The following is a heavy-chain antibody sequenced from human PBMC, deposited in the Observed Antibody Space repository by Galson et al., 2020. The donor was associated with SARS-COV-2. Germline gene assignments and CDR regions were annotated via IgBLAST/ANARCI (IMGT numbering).Heavy chain of an antibody. Sequence: GGSLRLSCAASGFTFSSYEMNWVRQAPGKGLEWVSYISSSGSTIYYADSVKGRFTISRDNAKNSLYLQMNSLRAEDTAVYYCAREMGLRYFDYYYYYYGMDVWGQGTTVTVSS. D-gene: IGHD3-9*01. CDR2: ISSSGSTI. J-gene: IGHJ6*02. V-gene: IGHV3-48*03. CDR1: GFTFSSYE. CDR3: AREMGLRYFDYYYYYYGMDV.